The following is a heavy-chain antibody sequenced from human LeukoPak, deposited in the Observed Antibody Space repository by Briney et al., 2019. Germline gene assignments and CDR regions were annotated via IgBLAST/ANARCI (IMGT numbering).Heavy chain of an antibody. CDR1: GGSISSYY. V-gene: IGHV4-59*01. D-gene: IGHD2-2*01. CDR2: IYYSGST. J-gene: IGHJ4*02. Sequence: PSEALSLTCTVSGGSISSYYWSWIRQPPGKGLEWIGYIYYSGSTYYNPSLKSRVTISVHTSKNQFSLKLSSVTAADTAVYYCAREIDVVVPADTDYWGQGTLVTVSS. CDR3: AREIDVVVPADTDY.